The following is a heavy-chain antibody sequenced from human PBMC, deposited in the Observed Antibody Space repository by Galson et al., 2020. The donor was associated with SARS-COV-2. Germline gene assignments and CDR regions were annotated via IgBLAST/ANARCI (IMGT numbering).Heavy chain of an antibody. CDR1: GGSFSGYY. D-gene: IGHD2-2*02. Sequence: SETLYLTCAVYGGSFSGYYWSWIRQPPGKGLEWIGEINHSGSTNYNPSLKSRVTISVDTSKNQFSLKLSSVTAADTAVYYCARGWSGYNYYYYGMDVWGQGTTVTVSS. CDR3: ARGWSGYNYYYYGMDV. V-gene: IGHV4-34*01. J-gene: IGHJ6*02. CDR2: INHSGST.